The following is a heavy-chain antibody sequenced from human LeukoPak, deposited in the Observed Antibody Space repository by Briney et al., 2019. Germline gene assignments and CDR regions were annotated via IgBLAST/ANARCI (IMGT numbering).Heavy chain of an antibody. V-gene: IGHV4-39*07. Sequence: SETLSLTCTVSGGSISSSSYYWGWIRQPPGKGLEWIGSIYYSGSTYYNPSLKSRVTISVDTSKNQSSLKLSSVTAADTAVYYCAGTDTATFDYWGQGTLVTVSS. CDR1: GGSISSSSYY. D-gene: IGHD5-18*01. CDR2: IYYSGST. J-gene: IGHJ4*02. CDR3: AGTDTATFDY.